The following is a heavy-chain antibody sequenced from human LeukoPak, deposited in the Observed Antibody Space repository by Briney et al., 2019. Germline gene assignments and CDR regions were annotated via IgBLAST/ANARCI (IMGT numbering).Heavy chain of an antibody. J-gene: IGHJ6*03. CDR3: ARLTYYYMDV. CDR2: ITSGSSYI. D-gene: IGHD4/OR15-4a*01. V-gene: IGHV3-21*01. Sequence: PGGSLRLSCAASGFTFSSYNMNWVRQAPGKGLEWVSSITSGSSYIYYADSVKGRFTISRDNAKNSLYLQMNSLRAEDTAVYYCARLTYYYMDVWGKGTTVTVSS. CDR1: GFTFSSYN.